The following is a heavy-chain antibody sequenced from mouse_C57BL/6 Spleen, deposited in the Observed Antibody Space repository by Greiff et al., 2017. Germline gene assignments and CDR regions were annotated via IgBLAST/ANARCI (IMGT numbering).Heavy chain of an antibody. J-gene: IGHJ2*01. D-gene: IGHD2-4*01. CDR3: TDDYGY. V-gene: IGHV6-3*01. Sequence: EVQGVESGGGLVQPGGSMKLSCVASGFTFSNYWMNWVRQSPEKGLEWVAQIRLKSDNYATHYAESGKGRFTISRDDSKSSVYLQMKNLRAEDTGIYYCTDDYGYWGQGTTLTVAS. CDR1: GFTFSNYW. CDR2: IRLKSDNYAT.